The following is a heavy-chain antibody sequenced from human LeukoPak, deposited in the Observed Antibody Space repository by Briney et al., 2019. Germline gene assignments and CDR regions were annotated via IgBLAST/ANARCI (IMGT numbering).Heavy chain of an antibody. V-gene: IGHV1-18*04. Sequence: ASVKVSCKASGYTFTGYYMHWVRQAPGQGLEWMGWISAYNGNTNYAQKLQGRVTMTTDTSTSTAYMELRSLRSDDTAVYYCARAALDDILTGYYFDYWGQGTLVTVSS. CDR3: ARAALDDILTGYYFDY. D-gene: IGHD3-9*01. J-gene: IGHJ4*02. CDR2: ISAYNGNT. CDR1: GYTFTGYY.